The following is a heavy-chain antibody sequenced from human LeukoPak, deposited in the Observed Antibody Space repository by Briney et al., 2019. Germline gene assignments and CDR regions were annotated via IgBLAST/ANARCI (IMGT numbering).Heavy chain of an antibody. V-gene: IGHV4-31*03. CDR3: ARGCGGDCSPNNWFDP. Sequence: SETLSLTCTVSGSSISSGGYYWSWIRQHPGKGLEWIGYIYYSGSTYYNPSLKSRVTISVDTSKNQFSLKLSSVTAADTAVYYCARGCGGDCSPNNWFDPWGQGTLVTVSS. CDR2: IYYSGST. J-gene: IGHJ5*02. D-gene: IGHD2-21*02. CDR1: GSSISSGGYY.